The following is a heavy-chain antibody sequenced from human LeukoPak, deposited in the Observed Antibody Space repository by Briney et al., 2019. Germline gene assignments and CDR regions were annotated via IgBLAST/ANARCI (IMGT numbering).Heavy chain of an antibody. Sequence: SETLSLTCTVSGGSISSYYWSWIRQPPRKGLEWIGYIYYSGSTNYNPSLKSRVTISVDTSKNQFSLKLSSVTAADTAVYYCARGWQQLTYYYYYMDVWGKGTTVTVSS. CDR2: IYYSGST. V-gene: IGHV4-59*01. J-gene: IGHJ6*03. CDR1: GGSISSYY. CDR3: ARGWQQLTYYYYYMDV. D-gene: IGHD6-13*01.